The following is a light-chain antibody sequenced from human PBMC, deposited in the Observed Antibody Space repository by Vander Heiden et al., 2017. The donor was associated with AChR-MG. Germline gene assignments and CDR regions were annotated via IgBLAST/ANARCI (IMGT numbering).Light chain of an antibody. CDR3: QSYDSSLRV. J-gene: IGLJ1*01. CDR1: NSNIGAGYD. V-gene: IGLV1-40*01. Sequence: QSVLTQPPSLSGAPGQRVTISCTGSNSNIGAGYDVHWYQQLPGTAPKLLIYGDSNRPSGVPDRFSGSRSGASASLAISGLQPEDEGDYYCQSYDSSLRVFGTGTKVTVL. CDR2: GDS.